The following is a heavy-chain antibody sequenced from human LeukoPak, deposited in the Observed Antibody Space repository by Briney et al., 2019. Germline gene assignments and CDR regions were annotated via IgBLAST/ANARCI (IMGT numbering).Heavy chain of an antibody. D-gene: IGHD2/OR15-2a*01. CDR3: ARSPTFRGWFDP. CDR2: ISDDGNNK. V-gene: IGHV3-30*03. Sequence: GGSLRLSCAASGFIFSTYGMHWVRQAPGKGLEWLAVISDDGNNKDYADSVKGRFTISRDNAKNSLYLQVNSLRAEDTAVYYCARSPTFRGWFDPWGQGTLVTVSS. CDR1: GFIFSTYG. J-gene: IGHJ5*02.